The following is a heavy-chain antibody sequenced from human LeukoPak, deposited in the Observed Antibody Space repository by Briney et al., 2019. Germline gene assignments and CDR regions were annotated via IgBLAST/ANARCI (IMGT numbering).Heavy chain of an antibody. CDR3: AGGEGRFGELFLLDY. Sequence: PSETLSLTCTVSGGTISSGDYYWSWIRQPPGKGLEWIGYVYYSGSTYYNPSLKSRVTISVVTSKNQFSLKLSSVTAADTAVYYCAGGEGRFGELFLLDYWGQGTLVTVSS. CDR1: GGTISSGDYY. CDR2: VYYSGST. J-gene: IGHJ4*02. D-gene: IGHD3-10*01. V-gene: IGHV4-30-4*01.